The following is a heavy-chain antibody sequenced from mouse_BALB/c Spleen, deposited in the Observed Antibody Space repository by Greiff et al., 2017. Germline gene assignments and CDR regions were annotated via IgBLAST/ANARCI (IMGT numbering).Heavy chain of an antibody. D-gene: IGHD2-1*01. V-gene: IGHV5-6-3*01. Sequence: EVKVVESGGGLVQPGGSLKLSCAASGFTFSSYGMSWVRQTPDKRLELVATINSNGGSTYYPDSVKGRFTISRDNAKNTLYLQMSSLKSEDTAMYYCTRDGNFFAYWGQGTLVTVSA. CDR3: TRDGNFFAY. CDR2: INSNGGST. J-gene: IGHJ3*01. CDR1: GFTFSSYG.